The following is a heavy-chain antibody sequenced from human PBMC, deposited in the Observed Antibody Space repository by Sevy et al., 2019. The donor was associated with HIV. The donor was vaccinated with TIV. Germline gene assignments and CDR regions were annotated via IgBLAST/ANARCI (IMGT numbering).Heavy chain of an antibody. V-gene: IGHV3-30-3*01. Sequence: GGSLRLSCAASGFTFTSYSMHWVRQAPGKGLEWVATITHDATNKHYADSVKGRFTISRDNSRNSLFLQMTSLGSEDTAVYYCALERLSSNVAEYFQNWGQGTLVTVSS. J-gene: IGHJ1*01. CDR3: ALERLSSNVAEYFQN. D-gene: IGHD1-1*01. CDR2: ITHDATNK. CDR1: GFTFTSYS.